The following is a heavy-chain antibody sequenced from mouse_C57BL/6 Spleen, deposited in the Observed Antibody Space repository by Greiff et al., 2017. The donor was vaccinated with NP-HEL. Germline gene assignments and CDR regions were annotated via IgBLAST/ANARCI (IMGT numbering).Heavy chain of an antibody. V-gene: IGHV1-55*01. D-gene: IGHD1-1*01. CDR3: ARPFYYYGSSYAMDY. Sequence: QVQLKQPGAELVKPGASVKMSCKASGYTFTSYWITWVKQRPGQGLEWIGDIYPGSGSTNYNEKFKSKATLTVDTSSSTAYMQLSSLTSEDSAVYYCARPFYYYGSSYAMDYWGQGTSVTVSS. CDR1: GYTFTSYW. CDR2: IYPGSGST. J-gene: IGHJ4*01.